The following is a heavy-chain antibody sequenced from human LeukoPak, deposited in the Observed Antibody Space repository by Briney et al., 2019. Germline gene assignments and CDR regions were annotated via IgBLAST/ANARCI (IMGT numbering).Heavy chain of an antibody. D-gene: IGHD5-24*01. J-gene: IGHJ4*02. V-gene: IGHV3-74*01. CDR2: INSDGSST. Sequence: GGSLRLSCAASGFTFSSNWMHWVRQAPGKGLVWVSRINSDGSSTSYADSVKGRFTISRDNAKNTLYLEMNSLRAEDTAVYYCAKGYELNGYCFDYWGRGTLVTVSS. CDR1: GFTFSSNW. CDR3: AKGYELNGYCFDY.